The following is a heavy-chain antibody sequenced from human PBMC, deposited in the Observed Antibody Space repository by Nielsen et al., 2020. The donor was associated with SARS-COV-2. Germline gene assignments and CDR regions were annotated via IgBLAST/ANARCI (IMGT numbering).Heavy chain of an antibody. D-gene: IGHD6-6*01. Sequence: GSLRLSCGVFGDSISSHTWWSWVRQPPGKGLEWIGQIYHDGSTNYNPSLRSRVAISVDKSNNQFSLKLTSVTAADTAVYYCARMIGYSTSSDYWGQGTLVTVAS. CDR2: IYHDGST. V-gene: IGHV4-4*02. CDR3: ARMIGYSTSSDY. J-gene: IGHJ4*02. CDR1: GDSISSHTW.